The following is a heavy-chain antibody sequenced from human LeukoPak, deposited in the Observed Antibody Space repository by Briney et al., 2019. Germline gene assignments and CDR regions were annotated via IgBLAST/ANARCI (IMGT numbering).Heavy chain of an antibody. V-gene: IGHV4-39*01. CDR2: IYYSGST. J-gene: IGHJ4*02. CDR3: ATYYRASSFDY. Sequence: SETLSLICTVSGGSISSSSYYWGWIRQPPGKGLEWIGSIYYSGSTYYNPSLKSRVTISVDTSKNQFSLKLSSVTAADTAVYYCATYYRASSFDYWSQGTLATVSS. D-gene: IGHD2-21*01. CDR1: GGSISSSSYY.